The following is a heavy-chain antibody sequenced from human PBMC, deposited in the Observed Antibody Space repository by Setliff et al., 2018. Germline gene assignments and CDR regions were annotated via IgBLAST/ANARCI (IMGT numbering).Heavy chain of an antibody. CDR3: AASVGGAPYYYGLDV. J-gene: IGHJ6*02. CDR2: ITAGIVDT. V-gene: IGHV1-3*01. D-gene: IGHD2-15*01. CDR1: GYTSTTNA. Sequence: GASVTVSCKASGYTSTTNALHWVRWAPGQSLEWMGWITAGIVDTKYSQKFQGRITITRDTSASTFYMELSSLTSEDTALYSCAASVGGAPYYYGLDVWGQGTTVTVS.